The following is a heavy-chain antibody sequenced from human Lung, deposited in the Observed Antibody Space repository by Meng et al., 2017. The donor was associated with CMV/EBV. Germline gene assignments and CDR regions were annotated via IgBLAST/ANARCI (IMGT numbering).Heavy chain of an antibody. CDR2: IRFDGTNK. CDR3: AKRGGSSGTYAMDV. Sequence: SCAASGFTFSSYTMHWVRQAPGKGLEWVANIRFDGTNKYHADSVKGRFTISRDNSKNTLYLQMNSLRAEDTAVYYCAKRGGSSGTYAMDVWGQG. D-gene: IGHD3-22*01. V-gene: IGHV3-30*02. CDR1: GFTFSSYT. J-gene: IGHJ6*02.